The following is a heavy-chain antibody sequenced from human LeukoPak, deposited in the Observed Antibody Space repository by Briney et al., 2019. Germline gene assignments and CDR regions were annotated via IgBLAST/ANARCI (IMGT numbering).Heavy chain of an antibody. V-gene: IGHV4-30-4*01. CDR3: ARDRRITIFGDNYYGMDV. CDR1: GGSISSGDYY. J-gene: IGHJ6*02. CDR2: IYYSGST. Sequence: SGTLSLTCTVSGGSISSGDYYWSWIRQPPGKGLEWIGYIYYSGSTYYNPSLKSRVTISVDTSKNQFSLKLSSVTAADTAVYYCARDRRITIFGDNYYGMDVWGQGTTVTVSS. D-gene: IGHD3-3*01.